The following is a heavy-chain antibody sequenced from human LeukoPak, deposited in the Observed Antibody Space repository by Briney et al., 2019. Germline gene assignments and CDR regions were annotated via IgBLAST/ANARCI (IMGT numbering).Heavy chain of an antibody. CDR3: AREDYYDSGSNDY. CDR2: MNPNSGNT. CDR1: GYTFTSYD. Sequence: ASVKVSCKASGYTFTSYDIDWVRQATGQGLEWMGWMNPNSGNTAYAQKFQGRVTITRNTSISTAYMELSSLRSEDTAVYYCAREDYYDSGSNDYWGQGTLVTVSS. D-gene: IGHD3-22*01. J-gene: IGHJ4*02. V-gene: IGHV1-8*01.